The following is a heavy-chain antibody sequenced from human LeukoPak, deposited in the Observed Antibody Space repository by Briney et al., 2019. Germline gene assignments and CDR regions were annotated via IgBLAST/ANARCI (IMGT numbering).Heavy chain of an antibody. Sequence: SETLSLTCTVSGVSISNHYSSWIRQPPGKGLEWIGYIYYTGNTNYHPSLKSRVTISEDTSKNQVSLELSSVTVADTAVYYCVRHSRVVAFDYWGQGNLVTVSS. CDR3: VRHSRVVAFDY. V-gene: IGHV4-59*08. J-gene: IGHJ4*02. D-gene: IGHD2-15*01. CDR1: GVSISNHY. CDR2: IYYTGNT.